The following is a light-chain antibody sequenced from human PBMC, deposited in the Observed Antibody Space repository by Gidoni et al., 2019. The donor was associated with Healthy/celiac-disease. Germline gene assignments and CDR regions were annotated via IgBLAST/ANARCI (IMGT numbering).Light chain of an antibody. J-gene: IGLJ2*01. CDR2: DVS. V-gene: IGLV2-14*01. CDR3: SSYTSSSTVV. CDR1: SSDVGGYNY. Sequence: QSARTQPAPVSGSPGQSITISCTGTSSDVGGYNYVSWYQQHPGKAPKLMIYDVSNRPSGVSNRFSGSKSGNTASLTISGLQAEDEADYYCSSYTSSSTVVFGGGTKLTVL.